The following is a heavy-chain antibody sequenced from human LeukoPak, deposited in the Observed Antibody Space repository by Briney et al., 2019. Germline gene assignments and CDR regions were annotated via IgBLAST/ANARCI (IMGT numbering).Heavy chain of an antibody. Sequence: PSETLSLTCSVSGGSISIYYWSWIRQPAGKGLEWIGRIYTSGSTNYNPSLKSRVTISVDKSKNQFSLKLSSVTAADTAVYYCARDRILVDYLKNYYYYYYMDVWGKGTTVTVSS. J-gene: IGHJ6*03. D-gene: IGHD2-15*01. CDR1: GGSISIYY. V-gene: IGHV4-4*07. CDR3: ARDRILVDYLKNYYYYYYMDV. CDR2: IYTSGST.